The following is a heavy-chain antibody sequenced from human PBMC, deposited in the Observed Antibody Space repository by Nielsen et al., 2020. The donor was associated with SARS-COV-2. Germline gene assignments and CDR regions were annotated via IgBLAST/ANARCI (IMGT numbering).Heavy chain of an antibody. Sequence: GGSLRLSCAASGFTFSNAWMSWVRQAPGKGLEWVGRIKSKTDGGTADYAAPVKGRFTISRDDSKTTLSLQMNSLKIEDTAVYYCSTSRSGYDYKSGYYYYYMDVWGRGTTVTVSS. CDR2: IKSKTDGGTA. CDR1: GFTFSNAW. J-gene: IGHJ6*03. V-gene: IGHV3-15*01. D-gene: IGHD5-12*01. CDR3: STSRSGYDYKSGYYYYYMDV.